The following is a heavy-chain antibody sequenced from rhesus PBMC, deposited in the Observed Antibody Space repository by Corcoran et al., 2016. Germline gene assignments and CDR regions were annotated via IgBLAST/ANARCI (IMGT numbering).Heavy chain of an antibody. D-gene: IGHD2-21*01. J-gene: IGHJ4*01. Sequence: QLQESGPGLVKPSETLSLTCAVSGGSISSNYWSWIRQPPGKGLEWIGRISGSGGSTDSNPSLKRRVTISTDTSKNQFSLKLSSVTAADTAVYYCARDGQYCTGSGCYLYFDYWGQGVLVTVSS. CDR2: ISGSGGST. CDR3: ARDGQYCTGSGCYLYFDY. CDR1: GGSISSNY. V-gene: IGHV4-173*01.